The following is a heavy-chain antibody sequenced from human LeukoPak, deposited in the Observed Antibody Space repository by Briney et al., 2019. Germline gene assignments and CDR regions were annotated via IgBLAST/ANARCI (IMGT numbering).Heavy chain of an antibody. CDR2: ISSGDRT. D-gene: IGHD4-17*01. V-gene: IGHV3-23*01. CDR3: ATKTSYGDRYFGY. Sequence: GGSLRLSCAASGFTFSSYAMNWVRQAPGKGLEWVAGISSGDRTFHAESVKGRFTISRDNSKNTLYLQMNSLRAEDTAIYYCATKTSYGDRYFGYWGQGTLVTVSS. J-gene: IGHJ4*02. CDR1: GFTFSSYA.